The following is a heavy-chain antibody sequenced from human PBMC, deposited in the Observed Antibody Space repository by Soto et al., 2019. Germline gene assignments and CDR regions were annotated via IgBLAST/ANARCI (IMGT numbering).Heavy chain of an antibody. CDR2: IVSNGGE. CDR3: ARWSALVLTGVYYFDY. CDR1: DFSLTNARMC. V-gene: IGHV2-26*01. Sequence: SGPTLVNPTETLTLTCIVSDFSLTNARMCVSWIRQPPGNAPELLAHIVSNGGESYRTSLKSMLTIYKDTSKSQVVLTMSNMDPVDKATYYCARWSALVLTGVYYFDYRGKGTKVTVSS. J-gene: IGHJ4*02. D-gene: IGHD3-9*01.